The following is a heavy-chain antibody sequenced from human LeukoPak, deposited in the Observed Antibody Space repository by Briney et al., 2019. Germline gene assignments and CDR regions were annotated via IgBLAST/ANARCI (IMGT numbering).Heavy chain of an antibody. CDR1: GFTFDDYA. D-gene: IGHD3-22*01. J-gene: IGHJ4*02. V-gene: IGHV3-9*01. CDR2: ISWNSGSI. CDR3: ARNFGGGDSSGPYY. Sequence: GRSLRLSCAASGFTFDDYAMHWVRQAPGKGLEWVSGISWNSGSIGYADSVKGRFIISRDNAKNFLYLQVNSLRAEDTALYYCARNFGGGDSSGPYYWGQGTLVTVSS.